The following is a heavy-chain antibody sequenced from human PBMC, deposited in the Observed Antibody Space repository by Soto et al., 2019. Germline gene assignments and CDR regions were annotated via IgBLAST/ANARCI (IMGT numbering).Heavy chain of an antibody. CDR2: IYYSGST. Sequence: QVQLQESDPGLVKPSETLSLTCTVSGGSISSYYWSWIRQPPGKGLEWIGYIYYSGSTNYNPSLKSRVTISVDTSKNQFSLKLSSVTAADTAVYYCARLWFGESTFDYWGQGTLVTVSS. CDR3: ARLWFGESTFDY. D-gene: IGHD3-10*01. J-gene: IGHJ4*02. CDR1: GGSISSYY. V-gene: IGHV4-59*01.